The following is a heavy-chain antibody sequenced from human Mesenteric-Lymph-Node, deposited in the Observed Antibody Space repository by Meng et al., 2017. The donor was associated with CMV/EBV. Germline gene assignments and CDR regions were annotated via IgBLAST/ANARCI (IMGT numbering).Heavy chain of an antibody. CDR3: ASGNGYNNYYYGMDV. CDR2: ISSSSSYI. D-gene: IGHD3-3*01. J-gene: IGHJ6*02. CDR1: GFTFSSYS. V-gene: IGHV3-21*01. Sequence: GGSLRLSCAASGFTFSSYSMNWVRQAPGKGLEWVSSISSSSSYIYYADSVKGRFTISRDNAKNSLYLQMNSLRAEDTAVYYCASGNGYNNYYYGMDVWGQGTTVTVSS.